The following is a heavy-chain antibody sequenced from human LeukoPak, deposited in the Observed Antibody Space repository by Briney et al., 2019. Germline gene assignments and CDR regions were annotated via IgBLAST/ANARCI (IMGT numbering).Heavy chain of an antibody. V-gene: IGHV1-2*02. CDR3: ARGHLYDYSTTCYYFDY. D-gene: IGHD5-12*01. Sequence: GASVKVSCKASGYTFTGYYMHWVRQAPGQGLEWMGWINPNSGGTNYAQKFQGRVTMTRDTSISTAYMELSRLRSDDTAMYYCARGHLYDYSTTCYYFDYWGQGTLVTVSS. CDR2: INPNSGGT. CDR1: GYTFTGYY. J-gene: IGHJ4*02.